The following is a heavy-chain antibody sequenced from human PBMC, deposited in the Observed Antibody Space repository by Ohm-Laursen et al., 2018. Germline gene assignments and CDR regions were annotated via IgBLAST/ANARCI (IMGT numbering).Heavy chain of an antibody. D-gene: IGHD2-21*02. Sequence: SLRLSCAASGFTFSDYYMSWIRQAPGKGLGWVSYISSSGSTIYYADSVKGRFTISRDNAKNSLYLQMNSLRAEDTAVYYCARAPLDTIVVVTAYQSTYFDYWGQGTLVTVSS. CDR2: ISSSGSTI. CDR1: GFTFSDYY. CDR3: ARAPLDTIVVVTAYQSTYFDY. J-gene: IGHJ4*02. V-gene: IGHV3-11*01.